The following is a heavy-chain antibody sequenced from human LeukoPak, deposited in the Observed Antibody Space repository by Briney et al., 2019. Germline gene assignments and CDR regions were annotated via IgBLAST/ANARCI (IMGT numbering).Heavy chain of an antibody. V-gene: IGHV3-48*04. CDR1: GFTFSSYS. CDR3: AREAGIAARLFDY. D-gene: IGHD6-6*01. J-gene: IGHJ4*02. Sequence: GGSLRLSCAAPGFTFSSYSMNWVRQAPGKGLEWVSYISSSSSTIYYADSVEGRFAISRDNAKNSLYLQMNSLRAEDTAVYYCAREAGIAARLFDYWGQGTLVTVSS. CDR2: ISSSSSTI.